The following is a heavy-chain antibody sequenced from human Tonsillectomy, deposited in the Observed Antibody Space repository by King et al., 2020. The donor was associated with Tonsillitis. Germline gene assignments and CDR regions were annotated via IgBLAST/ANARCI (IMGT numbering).Heavy chain of an antibody. Sequence: VQLVESGGGVVQPGGSLRLSCAASGFTFSSYGMHWVRQAPGKALEWVAYIRYDGSDKYYADSVKGVFTISRDNSKNTLYLQMSSLRAEDTALYHFADLTHDDSSGDAVHNWGQGTMVSVSS. V-gene: IGHV3-30*02. CDR3: ADLTHDDSSGDAVHN. D-gene: IGHD3-22*01. CDR2: IRYDGSDK. J-gene: IGHJ3*02. CDR1: GFTFSSYG.